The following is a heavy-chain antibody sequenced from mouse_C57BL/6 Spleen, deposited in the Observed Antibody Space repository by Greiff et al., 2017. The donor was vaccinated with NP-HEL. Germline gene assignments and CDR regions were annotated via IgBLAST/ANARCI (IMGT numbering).Heavy chain of an antibody. CDR1: GYTFTSYW. CDR3: ARWNDGYP. Sequence: QVQLQQSGAELVRPGTSVKLSCKASGYTFTSYWMHWVKQRPGQGLEWIGVIDPSDSYTNYNQKFKGKATLTVDTSSSTAYMQLSSLTSEDSAVYYCARWNDGYPWGQGTLVTVSA. V-gene: IGHV1-59*01. J-gene: IGHJ3*01. CDR2: IDPSDSYT. D-gene: IGHD2-3*01.